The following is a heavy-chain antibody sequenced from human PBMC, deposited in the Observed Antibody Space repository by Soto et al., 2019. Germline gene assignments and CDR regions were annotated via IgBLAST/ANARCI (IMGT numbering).Heavy chain of an antibody. J-gene: IGHJ4*02. CDR1: GFAFRSHG. CDR3: ARGSNHFDY. V-gene: IGHV3-30*03. Sequence: GGSLRLSCVASGFAFRSHGMHWARQAPGKGPEWVAGISFDGSRRNYAVSVKGRFTISRDTSSNTLYLQMNSLRGEDTAVYYCARGSNHFDYWGQGTLVTVPQ. CDR2: ISFDGSRR. D-gene: IGHD4-4*01.